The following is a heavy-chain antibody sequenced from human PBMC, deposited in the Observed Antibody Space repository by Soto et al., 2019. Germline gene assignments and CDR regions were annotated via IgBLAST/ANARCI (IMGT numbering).Heavy chain of an antibody. V-gene: IGHV3-23*01. D-gene: IGHD3-10*01. CDR1: GFTFSSYA. CDR2: ISGSGGST. J-gene: IGHJ4*02. CDR3: APDPGRGGDY. Sequence: EVQLLESGGGLVQPGGSLRLSCAASGFTFSSYAMSWVRQAPGKGLEWVSAISGSGGSTYYADSVKGRFTISRDNSKNPLYLQMNSRRAEDTAVYSCAPDPGRGGDYGGQGTLVTVSS.